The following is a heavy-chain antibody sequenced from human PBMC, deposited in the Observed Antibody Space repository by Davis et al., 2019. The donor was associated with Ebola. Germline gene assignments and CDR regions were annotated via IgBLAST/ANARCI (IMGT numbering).Heavy chain of an antibody. CDR3: ARHDSSGYDAFDI. J-gene: IGHJ3*02. V-gene: IGHV1-46*03. D-gene: IGHD3-22*01. CDR1: SYTFITYY. CDR2: INPSGGST. Sequence: ASAMVSCKASSYTFITYYMHWLRQPPGQGLQWMGIINPSGGSTSYAQKFQGRVTMTRDTSTSTVYMELSSLRSEDTAVYYWARHDSSGYDAFDIWGQGTMVTVSS.